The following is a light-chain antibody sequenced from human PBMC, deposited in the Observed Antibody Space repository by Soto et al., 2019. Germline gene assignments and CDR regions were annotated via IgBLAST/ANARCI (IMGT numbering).Light chain of an antibody. CDR1: SSDVGGYNY. CDR3: SSYTSSSTPLYV. Sequence: QPALTQPASVSGSPGQSITISCTGTSSDVGGYNYVSWYQQHPGKAPKLMIYDVSNRPSGVSNRFSGSKSGNTASLTISGLQAEDEADYYCSSYTSSSTPLYVFGTGTKVTVL. V-gene: IGLV2-14*01. CDR2: DVS. J-gene: IGLJ1*01.